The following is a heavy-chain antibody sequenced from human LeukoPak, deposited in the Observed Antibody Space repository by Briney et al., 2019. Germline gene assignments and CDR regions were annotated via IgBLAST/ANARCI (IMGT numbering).Heavy chain of an antibody. D-gene: IGHD2-15*01. Sequence: GGSLRLSCAASGFTFDYNAMNWVRQAPGKGLEWVSSISGGADTTSYADSMKGRFTISRDNSKNTVYLQMNSLRAEDTAVYYCARDGGCSGGRCPSGFFDYWGQGTLVTVSS. CDR2: ISGGADTT. CDR1: GFTFDYNA. V-gene: IGHV3-23*01. CDR3: ARDGGCSGGRCPSGFFDY. J-gene: IGHJ4*02.